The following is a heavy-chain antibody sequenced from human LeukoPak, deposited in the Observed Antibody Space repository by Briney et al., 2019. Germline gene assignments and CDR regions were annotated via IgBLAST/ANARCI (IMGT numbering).Heavy chain of an antibody. Sequence: GGSLRLSCAASGFTFSSYDMHWVRQATGKGLEWVSAIGVAGNTFYSGSVKGRFTISRENAKNSLYLLMSSLRAEDTAVYYCARQKTPHGNFDYWGQGTLVTVSS. CDR1: GFTFSSYD. CDR3: ARQKTPHGNFDY. D-gene: IGHD1-26*01. CDR2: IGVAGNT. J-gene: IGHJ4*02. V-gene: IGHV3-13*01.